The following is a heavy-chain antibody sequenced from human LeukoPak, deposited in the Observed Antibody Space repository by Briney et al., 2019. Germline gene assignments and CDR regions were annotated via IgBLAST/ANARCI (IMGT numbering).Heavy chain of an antibody. CDR2: INGNGNTP. CDR3: AKSKPPHGVTTTFDY. CDR1: GFTFSDYA. J-gene: IGHJ4*02. V-gene: IGHV3-23*01. D-gene: IGHD1-1*01. Sequence: GSLRLSCAASGFTFSDYAIHWVRQAPGKGLEWVSTINGNGNTPYYAGSVKGRFTISRDNSKDTVYLQMNNLRADDTAVYYCAKSKPPHGVTTTFDYWGQGTLVTVSS.